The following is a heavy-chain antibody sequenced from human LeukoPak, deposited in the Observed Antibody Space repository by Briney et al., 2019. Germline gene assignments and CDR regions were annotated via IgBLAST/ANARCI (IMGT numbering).Heavy chain of an antibody. Sequence: ASVKVSCKASGGTFSSYVISWVRQAPGKGLEWMGGIIPIFGTANYAQKFQGRVTITADESTSTAYMELSSLRSEDTAVYYCARESYYDSSGYYYWGQGTLVTVSS. CDR2: IIPIFGTA. V-gene: IGHV1-69*13. D-gene: IGHD3-22*01. J-gene: IGHJ4*02. CDR1: GGTFSSYV. CDR3: ARESYYDSSGYYY.